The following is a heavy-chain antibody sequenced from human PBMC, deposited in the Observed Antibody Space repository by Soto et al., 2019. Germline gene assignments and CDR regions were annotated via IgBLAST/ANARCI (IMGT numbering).Heavy chain of an antibody. V-gene: IGHV3-23*01. Sequence: GGSLRLSCVASGFTFSSYAMSWVHQAPGKGLEWVSAISGSGGSTYYADSVKGRFTISSDNSKNTLYLQMNSLRAEDTAVYYCAKEALATWEPGAFDIWGQGTMVTVSS. D-gene: IGHD1-26*01. CDR1: GFTFSSYA. CDR3: AKEALATWEPGAFDI. CDR2: ISGSGGST. J-gene: IGHJ3*02.